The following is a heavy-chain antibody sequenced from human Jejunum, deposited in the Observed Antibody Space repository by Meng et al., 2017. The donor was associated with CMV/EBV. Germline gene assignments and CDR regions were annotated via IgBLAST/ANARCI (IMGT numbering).Heavy chain of an antibody. CDR2: INQDGSEK. Sequence: AFGFTFRRYWMSWVRQNPGKGLEWVANINQDGSEKYYVDSVKGRFTISRDNAKNSLYLQMNSLGAEDSALYYCANTVVAGFGGVDYWGQGTLVTVSS. V-gene: IGHV3-7*01. CDR1: GFTFRRYW. CDR3: ANTVVAGFGGVDY. D-gene: IGHD6-19*01. J-gene: IGHJ4*02.